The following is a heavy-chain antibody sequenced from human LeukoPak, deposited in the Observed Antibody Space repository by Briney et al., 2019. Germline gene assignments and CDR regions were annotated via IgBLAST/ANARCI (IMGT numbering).Heavy chain of an antibody. CDR3: AKHLRATNTYSFFGLDV. V-gene: IGHV3-9*01. CDR1: GFSFKDYG. D-gene: IGHD1-26*01. CDR2: INWNGGST. J-gene: IGHJ6*02. Sequence: PGGSLRLSCAATGFSFKDYGMHWVRRPPGKALEWVSAINWNGGSTDYADSVKGRFTISRDNAKNSLYLQLSSLRPEDTAVYYCAKHLRATNTYSFFGLDVWGLGTTVTVSS.